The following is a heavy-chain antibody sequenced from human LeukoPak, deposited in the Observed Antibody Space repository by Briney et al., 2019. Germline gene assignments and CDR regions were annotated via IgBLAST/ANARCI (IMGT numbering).Heavy chain of an antibody. CDR1: GYTFTSYD. Sequence: ASVKVSCKASGYTFTSYDINWVRQATGQGLEWMGWMNPNSGNTGYAQKFQGRVTMTRNTSISTAYMELSSLRSEDTAVYYCATGLPSGSHYWHDAFDIWGQGTMVTVSS. V-gene: IGHV1-8*01. D-gene: IGHD1-26*01. CDR2: MNPNSGNT. J-gene: IGHJ3*02. CDR3: ATGLPSGSHYWHDAFDI.